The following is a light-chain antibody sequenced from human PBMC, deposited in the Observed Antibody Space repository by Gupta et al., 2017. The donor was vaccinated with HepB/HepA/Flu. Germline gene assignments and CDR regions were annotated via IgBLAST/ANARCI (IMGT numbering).Light chain of an antibody. Sequence: DIVMTQSPDSLAVSLGEKATITCKSSQSGLSKSNNKNFLGGYQQRPGQSPKLLISWASTRECGVPDRFSGSGSGTDFTLTISSLQAEDVAVYYCQQHDRAPLTFGRGTKVEVK. V-gene: IGKV4-1*01. CDR2: WAS. CDR1: QSGLSKSNNKNF. CDR3: QQHDRAPLT. J-gene: IGKJ4*01.